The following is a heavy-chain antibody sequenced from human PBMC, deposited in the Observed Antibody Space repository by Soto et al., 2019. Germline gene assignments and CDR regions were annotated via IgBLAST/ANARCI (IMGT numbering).Heavy chain of an antibody. CDR2: INPSGAST. CDR3: ARDEVHTAMALSDAFDI. CDR1: GYTFTSYY. V-gene: IGHV1-46*01. J-gene: IGHJ3*02. Sequence: ASVKVSCKESGYTFTSYYMHWGRQAPGQGLEWMGIINPSGASTSYAQKFQGRVTMARDTCTSTVYMELSSLRSEDTAVYYCARDEVHTAMALSDAFDIWGQGTMVTDSS. D-gene: IGHD5-18*01.